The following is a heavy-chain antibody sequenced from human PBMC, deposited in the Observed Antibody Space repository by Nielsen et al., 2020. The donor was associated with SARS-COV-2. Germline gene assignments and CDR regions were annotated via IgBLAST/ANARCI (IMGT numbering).Heavy chain of an antibody. J-gene: IGHJ6*02. CDR2: IKQDGSEK. V-gene: IGHV3-7*03. CDR1: GFTFSSYW. CDR3: AGGDYSYYYYGMDV. Sequence: GGSLRLSCAASGFTFSSYWMSWVRQAPGKGLEWVANIKQDGSEKFYVDSVKGRFTISRDNAKNSLYLQMNSLRAEDTAVYYCAGGDYSYYYYGMDVWGQGTTVTVSS. D-gene: IGHD4-11*01.